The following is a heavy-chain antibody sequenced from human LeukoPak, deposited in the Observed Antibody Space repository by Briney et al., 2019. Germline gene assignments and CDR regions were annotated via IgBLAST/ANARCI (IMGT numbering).Heavy chain of an antibody. J-gene: IGHJ4*02. CDR3: AKTLLVVPAATSPRVFDY. D-gene: IGHD2-2*01. CDR1: GFTFSSYG. CDR2: IRYDGSNK. V-gene: IGHV3-30*02. Sequence: GGSLRLSCAASGFTFSSYGMHWVRQAPGKGLEWVAFIRYDGSNKYYADSVKGRFTISRDNSKNTLYLQMNSLRAEDTAVYYCAKTLLVVPAATSPRVFDYWGQGTLVTVSS.